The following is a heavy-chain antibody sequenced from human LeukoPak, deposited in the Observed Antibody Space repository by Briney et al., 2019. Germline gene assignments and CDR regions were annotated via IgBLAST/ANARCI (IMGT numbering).Heavy chain of an antibody. V-gene: IGHV1-2*02. CDR3: ARVAAAGYNWFDP. J-gene: IGHJ5*02. CDR1: GYTFTGYY. D-gene: IGHD6-13*01. Sequence: ASVKVSCKASGYTFTGYYMHWVRRAPGQGLEWMGWINPNSGGTNYAQKFQGRVTMTRDTSISTAYMELSRLRSDDTAVYYCARVAAAGYNWFDPWGQGTLVTVSS. CDR2: INPNSGGT.